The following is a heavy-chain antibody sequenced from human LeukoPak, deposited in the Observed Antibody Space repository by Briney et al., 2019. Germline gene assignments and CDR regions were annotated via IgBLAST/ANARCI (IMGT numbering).Heavy chain of an antibody. D-gene: IGHD3-9*01. CDR3: ARASLTGYYPWGIGWFDP. CDR2: VYYSGST. J-gene: IGHJ5*02. CDR1: GGSISSYY. Sequence: PSETLSLTCTVSGGSISSYYWSWIRQAPGKGLEWIGYVYYSGSTNYNPSLKSRVTISVDTSKNQFSLKLSSVTAADTAVYYCARASLTGYYPWGIGWFDPWGQGTLVTVSS. V-gene: IGHV4-59*01.